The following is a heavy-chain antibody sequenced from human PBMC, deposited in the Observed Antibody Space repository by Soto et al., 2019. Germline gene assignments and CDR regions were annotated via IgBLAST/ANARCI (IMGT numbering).Heavy chain of an antibody. J-gene: IGHJ1*01. D-gene: IGHD5-18*01. Sequence: GSLRLSCAASGYSISTYWMSWVRQAPGKGLEWVANVKQDGSEEYYVDSVKGRFTISRDNAKNSLYLQMNSLRAEDTAVYYCAALDTAMVKTAGYWGQGTPVTGSS. CDR2: VKQDGSEE. CDR3: AALDTAMVKTAGY. V-gene: IGHV3-7*01. CDR1: GYSISTYW.